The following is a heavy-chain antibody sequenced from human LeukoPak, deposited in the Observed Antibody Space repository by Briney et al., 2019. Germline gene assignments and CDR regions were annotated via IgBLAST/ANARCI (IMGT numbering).Heavy chain of an antibody. CDR2: INHSGST. V-gene: IGHV4-34*01. Sequence: SETLSLTCAAYGGSFSGYYWSWIRQPPGKGLEWIGEINHSGSTNYNPSLKSRVTISVDTSKNQFSLKLSSVTAADTAVYYCARASSGWPFDYWGQGTLVTVSS. D-gene: IGHD6-19*01. CDR3: ARASSGWPFDY. J-gene: IGHJ4*02. CDR1: GGSFSGYY.